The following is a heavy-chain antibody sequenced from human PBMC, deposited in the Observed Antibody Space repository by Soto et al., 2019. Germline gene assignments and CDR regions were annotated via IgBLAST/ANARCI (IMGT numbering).Heavy chain of an antibody. CDR3: ARDPPIRYYYDSSGYLDY. CDR1: GFTFSSYA. D-gene: IGHD3-22*01. CDR2: ISYDGINK. Sequence: QVQLVESGGGVVQPGRSLRLSCAASGFTFSSYAMHWVRQAPGKGLEWVAVISYDGINKYYADSVKGRFTISRDNSKNTLYLQMNSLRAEDTAVYYCARDPPIRYYYDSSGYLDYWGQGTLVTVSS. V-gene: IGHV3-30-3*01. J-gene: IGHJ4*02.